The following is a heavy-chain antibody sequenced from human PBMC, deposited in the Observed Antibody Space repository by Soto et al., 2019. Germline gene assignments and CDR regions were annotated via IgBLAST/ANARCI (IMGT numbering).Heavy chain of an antibody. CDR1: GGSISSYN. Sequence: PSETLSLTCTVSGGSISSYNWSWIRQPPGKGLEWIGHIYYSGSTNYNPSLKSRVTISVDTSKNQFSLKLSSVTAADTAVYYCARNMGGYDSVFEFDYWGQGTLVTVSS. CDR3: ARNMGGYDSVFEFDY. D-gene: IGHD5-12*01. CDR2: IYYSGST. J-gene: IGHJ4*02. V-gene: IGHV4-59*08.